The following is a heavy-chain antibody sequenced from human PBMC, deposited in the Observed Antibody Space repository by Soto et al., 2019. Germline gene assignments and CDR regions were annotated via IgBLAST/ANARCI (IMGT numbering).Heavy chain of an antibody. Sequence: GGSLRLSCAASGFTFSSYAMHWVRQAPGKGLEWVAVISYDGSNKYYADSVKGRFTISRDNSKNTLYLQMNSLRAEDTAVYYCARVILEGDQLLSHYYYYYGLDVWGQGTTVTVSS. J-gene: IGHJ6*02. D-gene: IGHD2-2*01. CDR2: ISYDGSNK. CDR1: GFTFSSYA. CDR3: ARVILEGDQLLSHYYYYYGLDV. V-gene: IGHV3-30-3*01.